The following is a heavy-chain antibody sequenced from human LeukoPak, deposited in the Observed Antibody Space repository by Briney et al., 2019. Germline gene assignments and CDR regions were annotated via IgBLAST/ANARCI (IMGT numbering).Heavy chain of an antibody. J-gene: IGHJ6*03. D-gene: IGHD3-9*01. Sequence: PSETLSLTCAVYGGSFSGYYWSWIRQPPGKGLEWIGEINHSGSTNYNPSLKSRVTISVDTSKNQFSLKLSSVTAADTAVYYCARQNNLGSFDYYYYYMDVWGKGTTVTISS. CDR1: GGSFSGYY. V-gene: IGHV4-34*01. CDR2: INHSGST. CDR3: ARQNNLGSFDYYYYYMDV.